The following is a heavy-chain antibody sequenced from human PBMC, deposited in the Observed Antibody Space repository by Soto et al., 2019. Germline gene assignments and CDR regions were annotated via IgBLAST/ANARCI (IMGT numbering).Heavy chain of an antibody. V-gene: IGHV1-18*01. CDR2: ISAYNGNT. Sequence: EASVKVSCKASGYTFTSYGISWVRQAPGQGLEWMGWISAYNGNTNYAQKLQGRVTMTTDTSTSTAYMELRSLRSDDTAVYYCARDRDYDFWSGYRPTDAFDIWGQGTMVTVSS. CDR3: ARDRDYDFWSGYRPTDAFDI. D-gene: IGHD3-3*01. J-gene: IGHJ3*02. CDR1: GYTFTSYG.